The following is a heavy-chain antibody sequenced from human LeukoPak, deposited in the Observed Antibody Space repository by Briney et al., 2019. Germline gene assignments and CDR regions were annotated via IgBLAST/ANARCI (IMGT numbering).Heavy chain of an antibody. CDR3: ARHGSGWYLGVDY. Sequence: SETLSLTCTVSGGSISSYYWSWIRQPPGKGLEWIGYIYYSRSTNYNPSLKSRVTISVDTSKNQFSLKLSSVTAADTAVYYCARHGSGWYLGVDYWGQGTLVTVSS. CDR1: GGSISSYY. D-gene: IGHD6-19*01. J-gene: IGHJ4*02. CDR2: IYYSRST. V-gene: IGHV4-59*08.